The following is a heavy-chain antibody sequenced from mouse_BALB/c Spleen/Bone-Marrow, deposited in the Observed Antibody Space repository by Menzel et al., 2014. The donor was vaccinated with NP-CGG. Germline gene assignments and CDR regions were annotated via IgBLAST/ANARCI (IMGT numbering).Heavy chain of an antibody. J-gene: IGHJ1*01. CDR2: VNPDSSTI. CDR3: ARLNYYGNLFV. CDR1: GFDFSRYW. D-gene: IGHD1-1*01. Sequence: EVKVEESGGGLVQPGGSLKLSCAASGFDFSRYWMSWVRQAPGKGLEWIGEVNPDSSTINYTPSLKDKFIISGDNAKNTLYLQMSKVRSEDTALYYCARLNYYGNLFVWGAGTTVTVSS. V-gene: IGHV4-1*02.